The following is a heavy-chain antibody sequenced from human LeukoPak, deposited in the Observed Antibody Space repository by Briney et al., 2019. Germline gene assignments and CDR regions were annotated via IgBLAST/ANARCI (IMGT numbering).Heavy chain of an antibody. J-gene: IGHJ4*02. CDR1: GFTFSSYS. V-gene: IGHV3-21*01. CDR3: ARGENNYGYYYFDY. D-gene: IGHD5-24*01. CDR2: ISRSSNYI. Sequence: GGSLRLSCAASGFTFSSYSMNWVRQAPGKGLEWVASISRSSNYIYYADSVKGRFTISRDNAKNSLYLQINSLRAEDTSVYYCARGENNYGYYYFDYWGQGTLVTVSS.